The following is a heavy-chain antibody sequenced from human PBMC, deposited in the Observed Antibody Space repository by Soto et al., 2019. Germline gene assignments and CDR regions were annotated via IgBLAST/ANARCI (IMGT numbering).Heavy chain of an antibody. Sequence: PSETLSRTCALCGGPFSGYYWNWIRQPPGTGLEWIGEINHSGSTNYNPSLKSRVTISVDTSKNQFSLKLTSVTAADTAVYYCARDKITGLFDYWGQGTLVTVS. J-gene: IGHJ4*02. D-gene: IGHD2-8*02. CDR1: GGPFSGYY. CDR2: INHSGST. V-gene: IGHV4-34*01. CDR3: ARDKITGLFDY.